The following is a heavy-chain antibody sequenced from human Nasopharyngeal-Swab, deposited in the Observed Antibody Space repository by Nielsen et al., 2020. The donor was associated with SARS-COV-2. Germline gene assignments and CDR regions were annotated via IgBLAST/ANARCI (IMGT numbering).Heavy chain of an antibody. Sequence: GSLRLSCTVSGGSISSSNSYWGWIRQPPEKGLEWIGYIHHSGSTYYNPSLKSRVTISLDRSKNQFSLKLRSVTAADTAVYYCARGPSGWYFDYWGQGTLVTVSS. CDR2: IHHSGST. CDR3: ARGPSGWYFDY. CDR1: GGSISSSNSY. D-gene: IGHD6-19*01. V-gene: IGHV4-39*07. J-gene: IGHJ4*02.